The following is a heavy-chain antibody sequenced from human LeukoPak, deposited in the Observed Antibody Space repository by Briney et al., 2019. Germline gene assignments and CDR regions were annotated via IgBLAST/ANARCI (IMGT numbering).Heavy chain of an antibody. CDR3: ANSVAVAGIGTAYDY. D-gene: IGHD6-19*01. Sequence: GGSLKISCKGSGYSFTSYWISWVRQMPGKGLEWMGRIDPSDSYTNYSPSFQGHVAISADKSISTAYLQWSSLKASDTAMYYCANSVAVAGIGTAYDYWGQGTLVTVSS. V-gene: IGHV5-10-1*01. J-gene: IGHJ4*02. CDR1: GYSFTSYW. CDR2: IDPSDSYT.